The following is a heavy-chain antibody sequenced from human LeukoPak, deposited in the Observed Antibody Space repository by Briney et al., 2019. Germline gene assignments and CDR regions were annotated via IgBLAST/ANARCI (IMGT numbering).Heavy chain of an antibody. CDR3: ARSDLAAAVPEDY. V-gene: IGHV3-7*01. Sequence: GGSLRLSCAASGFTFSSYWMSWVRQAPGKGLEWVANIKQDGSEKYYVDSVKGRFTISRDNAKNSLYLQMNSLRAEDTAVYYCARSDLAAAVPEDYWGQGTLVTVSS. D-gene: IGHD6-13*01. CDR1: GFTFSSYW. CDR2: IKQDGSEK. J-gene: IGHJ4*02.